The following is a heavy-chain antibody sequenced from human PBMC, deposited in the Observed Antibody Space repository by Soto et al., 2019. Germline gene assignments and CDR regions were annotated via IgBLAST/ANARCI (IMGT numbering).Heavy chain of an antibody. CDR2: INSDGSNK. CDR3: ARARDSSGYDAFDI. CDR1: GFTFSSYW. D-gene: IGHD3-22*01. V-gene: IGHV3-74*01. J-gene: IGHJ3*02. Sequence: PGGSLRLSCAASGFTFSSYWMHWVRQAPGKGLVWVSRINSDGSNKYYADSVKGRFTISRDNSKNTLYLQMNSLRAEDTAVYYCARARDSSGYDAFDIWGQGTMVTVSS.